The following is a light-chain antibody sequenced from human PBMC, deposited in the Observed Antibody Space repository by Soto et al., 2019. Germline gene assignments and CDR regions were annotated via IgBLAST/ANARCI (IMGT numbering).Light chain of an antibody. CDR2: AAS. CDR1: HSLVHSNGYSY. V-gene: IGKV2-28*01. J-gene: IGKJ1*01. CDR3: QQYENHWT. Sequence: VVMTQSPLSLSVTPGEPSSSSCRSCHSLVHSNGYSYLNWYQHKPGKAPKLLIYAASNLDSGAPSRFSGGASATEFPLTISNLPPDDSATYYRQQYENHWTFGPGTKVDIK.